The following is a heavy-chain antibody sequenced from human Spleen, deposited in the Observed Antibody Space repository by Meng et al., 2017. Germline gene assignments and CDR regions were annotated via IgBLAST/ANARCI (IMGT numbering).Heavy chain of an antibody. J-gene: IGHJ3*02. CDR1: GYTFTGYY. Sequence: ASVKVSCKASGYTFTGYYMHWVRQAPGQGLEWMGWINPNSGGTNYAQKFQGRVTMTRDTSISTAYMELSRLRSDDTAVYYRARDQTYSSGWPDDAFDIWGQGTMGTVS. CDR3: ARDQTYSSGWPDDAFDI. D-gene: IGHD6-19*01. V-gene: IGHV1-2*02. CDR2: INPNSGGT.